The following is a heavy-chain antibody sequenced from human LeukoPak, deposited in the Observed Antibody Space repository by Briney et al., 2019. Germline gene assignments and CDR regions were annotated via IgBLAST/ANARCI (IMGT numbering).Heavy chain of an antibody. CDR3: AKDLVLYCSSTSCFLDY. V-gene: IGHV3-53*01. CDR2: IYSGGST. CDR1: GFTVSSNY. D-gene: IGHD2-2*01. Sequence: GGSLRLSCAASGFTVSSNYVSWVRQAPGKGLEWVSVIYSGGSTYYADSVKGRFTISRDNSKNTLYLQMNSLRAEDTAVYYCAKDLVLYCSSTSCFLDYWGQGTLVTVSS. J-gene: IGHJ4*02.